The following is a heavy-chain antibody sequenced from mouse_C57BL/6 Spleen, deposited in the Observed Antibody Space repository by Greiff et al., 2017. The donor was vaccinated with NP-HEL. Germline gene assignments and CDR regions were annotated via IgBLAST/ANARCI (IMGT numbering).Heavy chain of an antibody. V-gene: IGHV14-4*01. Sequence: EVQLQQSGAELVRPGASVKLSCTASGFNIKDDYMHWVKQRPEQGLEWIGWIDPENGDTEYASKFQGKATITADTSSNTAYLQLSSLTSEDTAVYYCTTGMDYYGSSLFAYWGQGTLVTVSA. D-gene: IGHD1-1*01. CDR2: IDPENGDT. CDR1: GFNIKDDY. J-gene: IGHJ3*01. CDR3: TTGMDYYGSSLFAY.